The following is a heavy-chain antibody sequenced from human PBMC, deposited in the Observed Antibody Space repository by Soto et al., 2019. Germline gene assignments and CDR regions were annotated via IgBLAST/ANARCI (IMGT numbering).Heavy chain of an antibody. CDR1: GFTVSSNY. D-gene: IGHD6-13*01. V-gene: IGHV3-66*01. CDR2: IYGGSST. J-gene: IGHJ4*02. CDR3: TRDRIAAPGTE. Sequence: EVQLVESGGGLVQPGGSLRLSCAASGFTVSSNYRSWVRQAPGKGLEWVSVIYGGSSTYYADSVKGRFTISRDNSKNTLYLQMNSLRAEDTAVYYCTRDRIAAPGTEWGQGTLVTVSS.